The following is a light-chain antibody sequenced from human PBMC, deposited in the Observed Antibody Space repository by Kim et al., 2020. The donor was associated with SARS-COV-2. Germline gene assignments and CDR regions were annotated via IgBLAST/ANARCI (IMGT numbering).Light chain of an antibody. CDR2: DVS. Sequence: SSTISCTGSTSDIGDYNFVSWYQQRSGEAPKLLIYDVSYRPSGVSHRFSASKSATTASLTISGLQPEDEADYYCNSYVVSTTSYVFGTGTKVTVL. CDR1: TSDIGDYNF. V-gene: IGLV2-14*03. CDR3: NSYVVSTTSYV. J-gene: IGLJ1*01.